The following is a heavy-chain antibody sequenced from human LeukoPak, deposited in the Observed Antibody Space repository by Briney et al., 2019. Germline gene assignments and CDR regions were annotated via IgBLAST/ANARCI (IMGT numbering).Heavy chain of an antibody. Sequence: SETLSLTCSVSGGSVSSYYWSWTRQSPGKGLEWIGYIHNRGRTNYNPSLKSRVTGFVDTSKNQVSLRLRSVTATDTAVYYCARQERFCSGGSCYGPDAFDIWGQGTMVTVSS. CDR1: GGSVSSYY. CDR2: IHNRGRT. D-gene: IGHD2-15*01. CDR3: ARQERFCSGGSCYGPDAFDI. J-gene: IGHJ3*02. V-gene: IGHV4-59*08.